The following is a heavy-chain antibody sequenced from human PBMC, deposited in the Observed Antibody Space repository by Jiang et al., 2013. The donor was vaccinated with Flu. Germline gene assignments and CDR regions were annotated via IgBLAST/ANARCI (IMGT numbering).Heavy chain of an antibody. Sequence: SGYTFTGYYMHWVRQAPGQGLEWMGWINPNSGGTNYAQKFQGRVTMTRDTSISTAYMELSRLRSDDTAVYYCARQYYDFWSGYGSGYYGMDVWGQGTTVTVSS. CDR2: INPNSGGT. V-gene: IGHV1-2*02. CDR3: ARQYYDFWSGYGSGYYGMDV. D-gene: IGHD3-3*01. CDR1: GYTFTGYY. J-gene: IGHJ6*02.